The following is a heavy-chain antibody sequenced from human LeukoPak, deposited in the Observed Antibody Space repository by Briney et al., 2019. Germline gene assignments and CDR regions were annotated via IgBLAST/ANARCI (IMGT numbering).Heavy chain of an antibody. CDR3: ARDGHTIFGVENYYYMDV. V-gene: IGHV4-59*01. J-gene: IGHJ6*03. Sequence: PSETLSLTCTVSGGSISSYYWSWIRQPPGKGLEWIGYIYYSGSTNYNPSLKSRVTISVDTSKNQFSLKLSSVTAADTAVYYCARDGHTIFGVENYYYMDVRGKGTTVIVSS. D-gene: IGHD3-3*01. CDR2: IYYSGST. CDR1: GGSISSYY.